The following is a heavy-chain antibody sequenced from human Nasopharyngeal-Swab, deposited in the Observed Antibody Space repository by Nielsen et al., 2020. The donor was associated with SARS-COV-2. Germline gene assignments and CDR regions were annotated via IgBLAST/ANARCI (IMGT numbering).Heavy chain of an antibody. CDR1: GGSFSGYY. CDR2: INHSGST. CDR3: ARVHSSSWTVDY. Sequence: SETLSLTCAVYGGSFSGYYRSWIRQPPGKGLEWIGEINHSGSTNYNPSLKSRVTISVDTSKNQFSLMLSSVTAADTAVYYCARVHSSSWTVDYWGQGTLVTVSS. J-gene: IGHJ4*02. D-gene: IGHD6-13*01. V-gene: IGHV4-34*01.